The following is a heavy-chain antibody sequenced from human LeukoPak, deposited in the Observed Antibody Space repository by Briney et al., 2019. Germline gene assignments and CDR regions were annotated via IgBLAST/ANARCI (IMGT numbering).Heavy chain of an antibody. J-gene: IGHJ6*02. V-gene: IGHV3-23*01. CDR2: ISGNGGNT. D-gene: IGHD1-26*01. CDR3: ASGSETYYSSYYYYGMDV. CDR1: AFTFSNYA. Sequence: GGSLRLSRAASAFTFSNYAMSWVRQAPGKGLEWASGISGNGGNTYYADSVKGRFTISRDNSKNTLYLQMNSLRAEDTGVYYCASGSETYYSSYYYYGMDVWGQGTTVTVSS.